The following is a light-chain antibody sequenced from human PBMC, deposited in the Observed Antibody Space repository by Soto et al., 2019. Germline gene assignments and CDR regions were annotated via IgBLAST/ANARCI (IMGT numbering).Light chain of an antibody. V-gene: IGKV3-20*01. CDR1: QSVASSH. CDR2: DAS. J-gene: IGKJ3*01. Sequence: EMVLTQSPGTLSLSPGERATVSCRAIQSVASSHLAWYRQKPGQTPRLLIYDASSRATGIPDRISGSGSGTDFTLTISRMEPEDFAVYYCQQYGSAPFTFGPGTKVDIK. CDR3: QQYGSAPFT.